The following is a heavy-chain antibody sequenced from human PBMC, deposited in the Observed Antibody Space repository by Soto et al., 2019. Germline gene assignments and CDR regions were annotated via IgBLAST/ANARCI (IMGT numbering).Heavy chain of an antibody. D-gene: IGHD6-19*01. Sequence: EVQLLESGGGLVQPGGSLRLSCEASGFTFSSYAMNWVRQAPGKGLEWVSVISGSGGSTYYADSVKGRFTISRDNSKNTLYLQMNSLRAEDTAVYYCARRSSGWYFDYWGQGTLVTVSS. CDR2: ISGSGGST. CDR3: ARRSSGWYFDY. CDR1: GFTFSSYA. V-gene: IGHV3-23*01. J-gene: IGHJ4*02.